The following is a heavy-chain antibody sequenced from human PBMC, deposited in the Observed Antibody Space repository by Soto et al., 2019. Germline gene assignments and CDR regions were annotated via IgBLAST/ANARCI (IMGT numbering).Heavy chain of an antibody. CDR2: IYNSGSI. Sequence: QVQLQESGPGLVKPSGTLSLTCAVSGGSISSSNWCTWVRLQPQKGLVWFGDIYNSGSINYNPSLNSRVAKSVDKSKNQFTLKLSSVTDADTAVYYCARADRRGHGYNFDPWGQGTLVTVSS. V-gene: IGHV4-4*02. J-gene: IGHJ5*02. CDR1: GGSISSSNW. D-gene: IGHD5-18*01. CDR3: ARADRRGHGYNFDP.